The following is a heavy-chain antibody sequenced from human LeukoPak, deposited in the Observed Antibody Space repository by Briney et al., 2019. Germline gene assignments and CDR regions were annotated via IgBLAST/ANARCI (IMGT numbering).Heavy chain of an antibody. Sequence: PSETLSLTCTVSGGSISSYYWSWIRQPPGKGLEWIGYIYYSGSTNYNPSLKSRVTISVDTSKNQFSLKLSSVTAADRAVYYCASLTGSFYIGYSWGQGALVTVSS. CDR3: ASLTGSFYIGYS. J-gene: IGHJ4*02. D-gene: IGHD1-26*01. V-gene: IGHV4-59*08. CDR1: GGSISSYY. CDR2: IYYSGST.